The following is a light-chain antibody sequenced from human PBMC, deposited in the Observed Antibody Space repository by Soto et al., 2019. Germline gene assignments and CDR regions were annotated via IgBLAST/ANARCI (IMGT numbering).Light chain of an antibody. V-gene: IGKV3-20*01. CDR2: STS. J-gene: IGKJ2*01. CDR1: QSVNSRY. Sequence: EIVLTQSPGTLSLSPGERATLSCRASQSVNSRYLAWYQQKPGQGPRLLIYSTSSRATGIPDRFSGSGSGTDFILTISRLEVEDFAVYYCQQYGSSSYTFGQGTKVEIK. CDR3: QQYGSSSYT.